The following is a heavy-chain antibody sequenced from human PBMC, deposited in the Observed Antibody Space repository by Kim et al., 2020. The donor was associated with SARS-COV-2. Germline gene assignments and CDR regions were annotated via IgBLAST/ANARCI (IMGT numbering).Heavy chain of an antibody. Sequence: GGSLRLSCAASGFTFSGSGMHWVRQASGKGLEWVGHIRSKAKSYATAYAASVKGRFTITRDDSKNTAYMQMNSLKTEDAAVYYCPSWTYYYGSGRYYNPGDVWGQGTTVTVSS. J-gene: IGHJ6*02. D-gene: IGHD3-10*01. CDR1: GFTFSGSG. CDR2: IRSKAKSYAT. CDR3: PSWTYYYGSGRYYNPGDV. V-gene: IGHV3-73*01.